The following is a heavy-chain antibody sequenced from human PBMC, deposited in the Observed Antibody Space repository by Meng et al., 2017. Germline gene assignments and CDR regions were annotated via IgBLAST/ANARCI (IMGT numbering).Heavy chain of an antibody. CDR1: GFSLSTSGVG. CDR2: IYWNDDR. V-gene: IGHV2-5*01. D-gene: IGHD6-13*01. J-gene: IGHJ3*02. Sequence: SGTTLVKPTQTLTLTCTFSGFSLSTSGVGVGWIRQPPGKALEWLALIYWNDDRRYSPSLKSRLTITKDTSKNQVVLTMTNMDPADTATYYCAHSEYSSSWSDAFDIWGQGTMVTVSS. CDR3: AHSEYSSSWSDAFDI.